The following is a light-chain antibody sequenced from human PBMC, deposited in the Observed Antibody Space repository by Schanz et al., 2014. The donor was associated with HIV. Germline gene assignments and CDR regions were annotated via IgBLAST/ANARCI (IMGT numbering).Light chain of an antibody. CDR3: QRYDSSLWT. CDR2: AAS. Sequence: EIVLTQSPGTLSLSPGERATLSCRASQSVSGFLAWYQQKPGQAPRLLIFAASSGAPGIPDRFSGSGSGTDFTLTISRLEPEDFAVYYCQRYDSSLWTFGQGTNVEI. J-gene: IGKJ1*01. V-gene: IGKV3-20*01. CDR1: QSVSGF.